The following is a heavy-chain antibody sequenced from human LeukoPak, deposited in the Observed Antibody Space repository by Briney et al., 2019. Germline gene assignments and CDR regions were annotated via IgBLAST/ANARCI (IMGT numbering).Heavy chain of an antibody. J-gene: IGHJ4*02. CDR2: IRYDGSNK. D-gene: IGHD6-13*01. CDR3: AKDLDISSWYPFFDY. CDR1: GFTFSSYE. Sequence: GGSLRLSCAASGFTFSSYEMNWVRQAPGKGLDWVAFIRYDGSNKYYADSLKGRFTISRDNSNNTLYLQMNSLRLEDTAVYYCAKDLDISSWYPFFDYWGQGTLVTVSS. V-gene: IGHV3-30*02.